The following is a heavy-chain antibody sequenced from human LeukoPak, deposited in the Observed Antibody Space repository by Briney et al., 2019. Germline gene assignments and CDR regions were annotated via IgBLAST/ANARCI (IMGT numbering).Heavy chain of an antibody. V-gene: IGHV5-51*01. J-gene: IGHJ4*02. CDR2: IYPGDSDT. Sequence: GESLKISCKGSGYSFTNYWIGWVRQMPGKGLEWMGIIYPGDSDTRYSPSFQGQVTISADKSITTAYMQWSSLKASDTAMYYCARLLNYDDLDYWGQGTLVTVSS. CDR1: GYSFTNYW. CDR3: ARLLNYDDLDY. D-gene: IGHD3-22*01.